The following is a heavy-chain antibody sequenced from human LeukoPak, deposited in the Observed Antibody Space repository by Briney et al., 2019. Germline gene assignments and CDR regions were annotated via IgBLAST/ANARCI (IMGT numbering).Heavy chain of an antibody. D-gene: IGHD3-10*01. CDR1: GGSISGYY. V-gene: IGHV4-59*01. Sequence: SETLSLTCTVSGGSISGYYWSWVRQPPGKGLEWIGYIYYSGSTNYNPSLKSRVTISVDTSKNQFSLKLSSVTAADTAVYYCASGDSWYYFDYWGQGTLVTVSS. CDR3: ASGDSWYYFDY. CDR2: IYYSGST. J-gene: IGHJ4*02.